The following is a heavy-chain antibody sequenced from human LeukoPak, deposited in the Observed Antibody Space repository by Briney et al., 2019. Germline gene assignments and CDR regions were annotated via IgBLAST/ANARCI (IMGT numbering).Heavy chain of an antibody. J-gene: IGHJ4*02. CDR1: GFTFADFT. Sequence: GGSLRLSCSASGFTFADFTMGWFRQSPGQGLEWVGFIRSKIFGGAPEHAASVAAGFTISRDDSTSIAYLQMNSLQVEDTAVYYCARGSGRYVMVDWWGQGTLVTVSS. CDR2: IRSKIFGGAP. V-gene: IGHV3-49*03. D-gene: IGHD6-19*01. CDR3: ARGSGRYVMVDW.